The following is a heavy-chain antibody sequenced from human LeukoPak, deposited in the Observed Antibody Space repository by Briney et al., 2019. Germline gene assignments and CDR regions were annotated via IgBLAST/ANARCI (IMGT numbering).Heavy chain of an antibody. CDR1: GGSISSYY. CDR2: IYYSGST. V-gene: IGHV4-59*12. Sequence: SETLSLTCTVSGGSISSYYWSWIRQPPGKGLEWIGYIYYSGSTNYNPSLKSRVTISVDTSKNQFSLKLSSVTAADTAVYYCARRRGYSYVTFFDYWGQGTLVTVSS. D-gene: IGHD5-18*01. J-gene: IGHJ4*02. CDR3: ARRRGYSYVTFFDY.